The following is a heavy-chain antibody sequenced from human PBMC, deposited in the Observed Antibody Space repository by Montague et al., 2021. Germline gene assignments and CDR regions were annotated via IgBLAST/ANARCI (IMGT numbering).Heavy chain of an antibody. CDR3: TRKGWFGDYGFDI. V-gene: IGHV4-39*01. J-gene: IGHJ3*02. D-gene: IGHD3-10*01. CDR2: IYYSGTT. CDR1: GFTFSSYTIN. Sequence: LRLSCAASGFTFSSYTINWVRQAPGKGPEWIGSIYYSGTTYYNPSLRSRVTISVDTSENQFSLKLNSVTAADTAFYYCTRKGWFGDYGFDIWGQGTMVTVSS.